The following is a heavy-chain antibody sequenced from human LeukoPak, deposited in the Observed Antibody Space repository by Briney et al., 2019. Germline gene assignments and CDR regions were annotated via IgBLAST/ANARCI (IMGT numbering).Heavy chain of an antibody. CDR1: GGSISSYY. V-gene: IGHV4-59*01. Sequence: SETLSLTCTVSGGSISSYYWSWIRQPPGKGLEWIGHIYYSGSTNYNPSLKSRVTISVDTSKNQFSLKLSSVTAADTAVYYCARKGEFSFFDYWGQGTLVTVSS. J-gene: IGHJ4*02. CDR2: IYYSGST. CDR3: ARKGEFSFFDY. D-gene: IGHD3-10*01.